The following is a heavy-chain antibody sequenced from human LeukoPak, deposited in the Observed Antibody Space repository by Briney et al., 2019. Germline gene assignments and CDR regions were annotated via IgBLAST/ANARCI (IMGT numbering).Heavy chain of an antibody. CDR2: ISASDGST. D-gene: IGHD4-17*01. J-gene: IGHJ4*02. Sequence: AASVKVSCKASGYTFSDYGITWARQAPGQGLEWMGWISASDGSTNYAQKVQGRVTMTTDTYTSTAYMELRSLTSDDTAVYYCARCGAAVTTHFSHWGQGTLVTVSS. V-gene: IGHV1-18*01. CDR3: ARCGAAVTTHFSH. CDR1: GYTFSDYG.